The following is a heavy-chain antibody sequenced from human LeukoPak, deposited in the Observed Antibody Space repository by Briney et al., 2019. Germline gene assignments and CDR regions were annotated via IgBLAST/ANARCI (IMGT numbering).Heavy chain of an antibody. CDR3: AKASSPWYSSGWAPPDDAFDI. Sequence: GGSLRLSCAASGFTFSSYAMSWVRQAPGKGLEWVSAISGSGGSTYYADSVKGQFTISRDNSKNTLYLQMNSLRAEDTAVYYCAKASSPWYSSGWAPPDDAFDIWGQGTMVTVSS. J-gene: IGHJ3*02. D-gene: IGHD6-19*01. CDR1: GFTFSSYA. CDR2: ISGSGGST. V-gene: IGHV3-23*01.